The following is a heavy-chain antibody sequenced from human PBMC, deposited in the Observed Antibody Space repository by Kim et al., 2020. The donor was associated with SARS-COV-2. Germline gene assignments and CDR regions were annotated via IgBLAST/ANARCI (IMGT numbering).Heavy chain of an antibody. CDR3: AKDIGKGYYDFWSGGGDYFDN. CDR2: ISWKSGSI. Sequence: GGSLRLSCAASGFTFDDSAMHWVRQAPGKGLEWVSGISWKSGSIGYADSVTGRVTITRDNAKNSLNLQMNSLRDEDTALYYCAKDIGKGYYDFWSGGGDYFDNWGQGPLVTVSS. D-gene: IGHD3-3*01. CDR1: GFTFDDSA. J-gene: IGHJ4*02. V-gene: IGHV3-9*01.